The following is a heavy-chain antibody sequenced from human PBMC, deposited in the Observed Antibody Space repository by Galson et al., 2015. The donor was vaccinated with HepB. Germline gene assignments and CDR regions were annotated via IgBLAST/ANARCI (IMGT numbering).Heavy chain of an antibody. V-gene: IGHV3-15*01. Sequence: SLRLSCAASGFTFSNAWMSWVRQAPGKGLEWIGRIKSKTDGGTTDYAAPVKDRITISRDDSKNTMYLQMNSLETEDTAVYYCTTDGGRAARPLFDSWGQGTLVTVSS. CDR2: IKSKTDGGTT. CDR1: GFTFSNAW. CDR3: TTDGGRAARPLFDS. J-gene: IGHJ4*02. D-gene: IGHD6-6*01.